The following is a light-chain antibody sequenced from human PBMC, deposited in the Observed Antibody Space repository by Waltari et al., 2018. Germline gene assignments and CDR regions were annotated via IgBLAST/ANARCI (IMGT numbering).Light chain of an antibody. V-gene: IGLV2-14*01. CDR2: KVN. CDR3: SSYTRRSYWV. Sequence: QSALTQPASVSGSPGQSIPISWFHPHPGKAPKVMIYKVNNRPSGVSNRFSGSKSANTASLTISGLQAEDEADYYCSSYTRRSYWVFGGGTQLTVL. J-gene: IGLJ3*02.